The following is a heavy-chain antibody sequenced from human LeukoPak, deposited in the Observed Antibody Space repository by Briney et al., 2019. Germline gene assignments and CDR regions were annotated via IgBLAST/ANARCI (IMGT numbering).Heavy chain of an antibody. Sequence: SETLSLTCIVSGGSISSYYWSWIRQPPGKGLEWIGYIYYSGSTNYNPSLKSRFTISVDTSKNQFSLKLSSVTAADTAVYYCARVPFPTHLHKHYGSGSYYYYYGMDVWGQGTTVTVSS. J-gene: IGHJ6*02. CDR2: IYYSGST. D-gene: IGHD3-10*01. V-gene: IGHV4-59*01. CDR3: ARVPFPTHLHKHYGSGSYYYYYGMDV. CDR1: GGSISSYY.